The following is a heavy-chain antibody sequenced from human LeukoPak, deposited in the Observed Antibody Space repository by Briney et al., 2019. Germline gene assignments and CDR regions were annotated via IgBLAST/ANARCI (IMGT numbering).Heavy chain of an antibody. CDR3: AKEVIGHGHFLN. D-gene: IGHD3-22*01. Sequence: GGSLRLSCAASGFTFNTSAMTGVRQAPGKGLDWVSVITGSGDTTFYADSVKGRFTISRDNAKNTLYLQMNSLRAEDTALYYCAKEVIGHGHFLNWGQGTLVTVSS. J-gene: IGHJ1*01. CDR2: ITGSGDTT. V-gene: IGHV3-23*01. CDR1: GFTFNTSA.